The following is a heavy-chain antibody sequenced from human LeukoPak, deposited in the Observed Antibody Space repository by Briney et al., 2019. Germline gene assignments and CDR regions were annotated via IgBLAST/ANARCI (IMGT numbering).Heavy chain of an antibody. CDR1: GFTFSSYD. CDR2: IGTAGDT. D-gene: IGHD3-10*01. CDR3: ARGYYYGSGSYFDI. V-gene: IGHV3-13*01. J-gene: IGHJ3*02. Sequence: GGSLRLSCAASGFTFSSYDMHWVRQATGKGLEWVSAIGTAGDTYYPGSVKGRFTISRENAKNSLYLQMNSLRAGDTAVYYCARGYYYGSGSYFDIWGQGTMVTVSS.